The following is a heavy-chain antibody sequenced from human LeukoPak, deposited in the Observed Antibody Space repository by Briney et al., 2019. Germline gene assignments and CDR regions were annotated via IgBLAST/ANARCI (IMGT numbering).Heavy chain of an antibody. Sequence: SETLSLTCTVSGGSISSYYWSWIRQPAGKGLEWTGRIYTSGSTNYNPSLKSRVTMSVDTSKNQFSLKLSSVTAADTAVYYCARETIFGVEFDYWGQGTLVTVSS. J-gene: IGHJ4*02. CDR2: IYTSGST. CDR1: GGSISSYY. D-gene: IGHD3-3*01. V-gene: IGHV4-4*07. CDR3: ARETIFGVEFDY.